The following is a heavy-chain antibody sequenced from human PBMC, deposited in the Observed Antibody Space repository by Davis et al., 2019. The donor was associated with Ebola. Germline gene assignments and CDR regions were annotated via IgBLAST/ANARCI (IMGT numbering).Heavy chain of an antibody. Sequence: GGSLRLSCAASGFTFSAYYMDWVRLTPGKGLEWVSYISSSGSTIYYADSVKGRFTISRDNAKNSLYLQMNSLRAEDTAVYYCTRGGQWLVVDYLDYWGQGALVTVSS. CDR1: GFTFSAYY. CDR3: TRGGQWLVVDYLDY. J-gene: IGHJ4*02. D-gene: IGHD6-19*01. CDR2: ISSSGSTI. V-gene: IGHV3-11*01.